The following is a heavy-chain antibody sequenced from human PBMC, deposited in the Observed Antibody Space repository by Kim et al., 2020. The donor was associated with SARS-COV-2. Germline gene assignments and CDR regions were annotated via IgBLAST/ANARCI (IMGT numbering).Heavy chain of an antibody. J-gene: IGHJ4*02. CDR1: GYTFTSYD. CDR2: MNPNSGNT. Sequence: ASVKVSCKASGYTFTSYDINWVRQATGQGLEWMGWMNPNSGNTGYAQKFQGRVTMTRNTSISTAYMELSSLRSEDTAVYYCARGVKWELLFDYWGQGTLVTVSS. V-gene: IGHV1-8*01. CDR3: ARGVKWELLFDY. D-gene: IGHD1-26*01.